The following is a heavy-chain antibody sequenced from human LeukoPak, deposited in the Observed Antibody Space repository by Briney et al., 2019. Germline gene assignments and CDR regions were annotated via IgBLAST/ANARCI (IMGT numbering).Heavy chain of an antibody. J-gene: IGHJ4*02. CDR3: ARVASITMICDF. CDR2: ISTSGRYT. CDR1: GFTFSDYY. Sequence: GGSLRLSCAASGFTFSDYYMSWIRQAPGKGLEWVSYISTSGRYTNYTDSVKGRFTISRDNAKNSLFLQMNSLRAEDTAVYYCARVASITMICDFWGQGTLGTVSS. D-gene: IGHD3-22*01. V-gene: IGHV3-11*06.